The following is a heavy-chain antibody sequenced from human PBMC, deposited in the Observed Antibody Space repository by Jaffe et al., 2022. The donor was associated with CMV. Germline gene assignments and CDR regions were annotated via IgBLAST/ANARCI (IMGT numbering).Heavy chain of an antibody. Sequence: EVQLVESGGDLVKPGGSLRLSCAASGFTFSTYAMNWVRQAPGKGLEWVSSITSSGSHVYYADSVKGRFTISRDNAKNSLYLQMNSLRAEDMAVYYCAREGEREHADFDYWGQGALVTVSS. CDR3: AREGEREHADFDY. V-gene: IGHV3-21*02. CDR1: GFTFSTYA. CDR2: ITSSGSHV. D-gene: IGHD1-26*01. J-gene: IGHJ4*02.